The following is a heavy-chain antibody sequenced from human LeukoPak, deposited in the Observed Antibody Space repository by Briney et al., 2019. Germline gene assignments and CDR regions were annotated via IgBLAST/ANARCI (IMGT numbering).Heavy chain of an antibody. J-gene: IGHJ4*02. CDR2: ISAYNGKT. V-gene: IGHV1-18*04. CDR3: ARLPLGDAYGALDYFDY. D-gene: IGHD4-17*01. CDR1: GYTFTSYG. Sequence: ASVKASCKASGYTFTSYGISWGRQAPGQGREGMGWISAYNGKTNYAQKLQGRVTMTTDTSTSTAYMELRRLRPDDTAVYYRARLPLGDAYGALDYFDYWGQGPLVTVSS.